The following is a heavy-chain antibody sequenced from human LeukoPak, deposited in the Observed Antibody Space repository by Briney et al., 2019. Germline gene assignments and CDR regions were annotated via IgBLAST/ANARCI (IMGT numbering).Heavy chain of an antibody. Sequence: GGSLRLSCAASGFTFSSYSMNWVRQAPGKGLEWVSSISSSSYIYYADSVKGRFTISRDNAKNSLYLQMNSLRAEDTAVYYCARALHLTYGGAAFDLWGQGTMVTVSS. CDR1: GFTFSSYS. V-gene: IGHV3-21*01. D-gene: IGHD2/OR15-2a*01. J-gene: IGHJ3*01. CDR3: ARALHLTYGGAAFDL. CDR2: ISSSSYI.